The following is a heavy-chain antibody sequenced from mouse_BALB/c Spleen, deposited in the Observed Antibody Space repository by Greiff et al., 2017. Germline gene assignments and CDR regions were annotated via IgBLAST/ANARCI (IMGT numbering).Heavy chain of an antibody. CDR3: AREGVDGYYVGFAY. D-gene: IGHD2-3*01. J-gene: IGHJ3*01. CDR1: GFSLTSYG. CDR2: IWAGGST. V-gene: IGHV2-9*02. Sequence: VKLMESGPGLVAPSQSLSITCTVSGFSLTSYGVHWVRQPPGKGLEWLGVIWAGGSTNYNSALMSRLSISKDNSKSQVFLKMNSLQTDDTAMYYCAREGVDGYYVGFAYWGQGTLVTVSA.